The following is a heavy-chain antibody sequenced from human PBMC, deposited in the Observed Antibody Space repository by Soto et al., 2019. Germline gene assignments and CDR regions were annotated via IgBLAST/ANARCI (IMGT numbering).Heavy chain of an antibody. CDR1: GFTFSRHW. CDR2: INSDGSSI. V-gene: IGHV3-74*03. CDR3: AKDLRDYVWGSYRYSYYYYGMDV. D-gene: IGHD3-16*02. J-gene: IGHJ6*02. Sequence: GGSLRLSCAASGFTFSRHWMHWVRQAPGKGLVWLSRINSDGSSIAYADSVKGRFTISRDNAKNTLYMQMNSLGAEETAVYFCAKDLRDYVWGSYRYSYYYYGMDVWGQGTTVTVSS.